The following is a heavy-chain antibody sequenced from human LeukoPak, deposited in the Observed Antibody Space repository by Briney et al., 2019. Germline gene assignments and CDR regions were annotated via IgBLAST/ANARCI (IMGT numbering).Heavy chain of an antibody. CDR2: ISGSGGST. V-gene: IGHV3-23*01. J-gene: IGHJ4*02. D-gene: IGHD2-2*01. CDR3: AKVGYCSSTSCYRRGTYYFDY. Sequence: GGSLRLSCAASGFTFSSYAMSWVRQAPGKGLEWVSAISGSGGSTYYADSVKGRFTISRDNSKNTLYLQMNSLRAEDTAVYYCAKVGYCSSTSCYRRGTYYFDYWGQGTLVTVSS. CDR1: GFTFSSYA.